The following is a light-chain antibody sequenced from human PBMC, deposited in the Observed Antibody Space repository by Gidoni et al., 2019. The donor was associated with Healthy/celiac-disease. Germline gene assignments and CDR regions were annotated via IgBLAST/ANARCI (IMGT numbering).Light chain of an antibody. CDR1: QSISSY. CDR2: AAS. V-gene: IGKV1-39*01. CDR3: QQSNSTPPKT. J-gene: IGKJ1*01. Sequence: TQMTQTPSSLSASVGDRVTITCRASQSISSYLNWYQQKPGKAPKLLIYAASSLQSGVPSRFSGSGSGTDFTLTISSLQPEDFATYYCQQSNSTPPKTFGQGTKVEIK.